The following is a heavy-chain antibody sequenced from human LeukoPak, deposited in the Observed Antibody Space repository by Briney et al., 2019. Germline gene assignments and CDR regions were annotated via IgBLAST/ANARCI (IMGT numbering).Heavy chain of an antibody. CDR1: GGSISSSSYY. J-gene: IGHJ4*02. V-gene: IGHV4-39*01. Sequence: SETLCLTCTVSGGSISSSSYYWGWIRQPPGKGLEWIGSIYYSGSTYYNPSLKSRVTISVDTSKNQFSLKLSSVTAADTAVYYCASITIFGVVLDYWGQGTLVTVSS. CDR2: IYYSGST. D-gene: IGHD3-3*01. CDR3: ASITIFGVVLDY.